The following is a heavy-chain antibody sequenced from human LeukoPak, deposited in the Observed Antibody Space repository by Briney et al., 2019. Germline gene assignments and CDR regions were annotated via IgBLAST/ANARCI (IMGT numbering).Heavy chain of an antibody. D-gene: IGHD6-19*01. CDR2: ISGSGGST. V-gene: IGHV3-23*01. Sequence: PGGSLRLSCAASGFTFSSYAMSWVRQAPGKGLEWVSAISGSGGSTYYADSVKGRFTISRDNSKNTLYLQMNSLRAEDTAVYYCAKDPRPPRGGFNGWDRLGYWGQGTLVTVSS. J-gene: IGHJ4*02. CDR1: GFTFSSYA. CDR3: AKDPRPPRGGFNGWDRLGY.